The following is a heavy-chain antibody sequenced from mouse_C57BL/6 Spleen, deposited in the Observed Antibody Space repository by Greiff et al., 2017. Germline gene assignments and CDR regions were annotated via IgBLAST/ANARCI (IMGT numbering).Heavy chain of an antibody. CDR2: INPSTGGT. J-gene: IGHJ3*01. CDR1: GYSFTGYY. Sequence: EVMLVESGPELVKPGASVKISCKASGYSFTGYYMNWVKQSPEKSLEWIGEINPSTGGTTYNQKFKAKATLTVDKSSSTAYMQLKSLTSEDSAVYYCARTYYSNSWFAYWGQGTLVTVSA. V-gene: IGHV1-42*01. D-gene: IGHD2-5*01. CDR3: ARTYYSNSWFAY.